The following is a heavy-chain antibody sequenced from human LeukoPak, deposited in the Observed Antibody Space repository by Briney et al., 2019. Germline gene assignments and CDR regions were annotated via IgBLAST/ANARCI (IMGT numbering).Heavy chain of an antibody. D-gene: IGHD3-22*01. CDR1: GGSISSSNW. V-gene: IGHV4-4*02. CDR3: ARRTYYYDSSGYYFDY. Sequence: SETLSLTCAVSGGSISSSNWWSWVRQPPGKGLEWIGEIYHSGSTNYNPSLKSRVTISVDKSKNQFSLKLGSVTAADTAVYYCARRTYYYDSSGYYFDYWGQGTLVTVSS. J-gene: IGHJ4*02. CDR2: IYHSGST.